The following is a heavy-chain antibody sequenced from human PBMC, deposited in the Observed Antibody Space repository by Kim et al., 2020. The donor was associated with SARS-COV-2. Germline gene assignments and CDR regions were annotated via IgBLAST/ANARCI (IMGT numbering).Heavy chain of an antibody. CDR1: GYTFTSYY. V-gene: IGHV1-46*01. CDR3: ARVGRVAARLNWFDP. J-gene: IGHJ5*02. CDR2: INPSGGST. D-gene: IGHD6-6*01. Sequence: ASVKVSCKASGYTFTSYYMHWVRQAPGQGLEWMGIINPSGGSTSYAQKFQGRVTMTRDTSTSTVYMELSSLRSEDTAVYYCARVGRVAARLNWFDPWGQGTLVTVSS.